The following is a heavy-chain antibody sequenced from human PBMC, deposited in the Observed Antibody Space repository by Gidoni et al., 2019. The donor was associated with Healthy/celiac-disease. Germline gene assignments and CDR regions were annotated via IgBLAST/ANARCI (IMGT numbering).Heavy chain of an antibody. J-gene: IGHJ4*02. CDR1: GFTFSSYG. CDR3: AKSVIAVAGLVDY. D-gene: IGHD6-19*01. V-gene: IGHV3-30*18. Sequence: QVQLVESGGGVVQPGRSLRRSCAAPGFTFSSYGMHWVRQAPGKGLEWVAVISYDGSNKYYADSVKGRFTISRDNSKNTLYLQMNSLRAEDTAVYYCAKSVIAVAGLVDYWGQGTLVTVSS. CDR2: ISYDGSNK.